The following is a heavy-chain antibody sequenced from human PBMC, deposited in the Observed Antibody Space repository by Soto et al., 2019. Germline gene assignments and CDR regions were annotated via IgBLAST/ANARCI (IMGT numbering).Heavy chain of an antibody. V-gene: IGHV3-30-3*01. CDR2: ISYDGSNK. D-gene: IGHD3-10*02. J-gene: IGHJ4*02. CDR3: EMLGDFDY. Sequence: GGSLRLSCVASGFTFRNYAMTWVRQAPGKGLEWVAVISYDGSNKYYADSVKGRFTISRDNSKNTLYLQMNSLRAEDTAVYYCEMLGDFDYWGQGTLVTVSS. CDR1: GFTFRNYA.